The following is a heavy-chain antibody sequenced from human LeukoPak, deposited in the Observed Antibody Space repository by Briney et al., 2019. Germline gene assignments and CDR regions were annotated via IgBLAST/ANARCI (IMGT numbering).Heavy chain of an antibody. D-gene: IGHD2-15*01. V-gene: IGHV5-51*01. CDR3: ARQEDIVVSFDP. Sequence: GESLKISCKGSGYSFTSYWIGWGRQMPGKGLEGMGIIYPGDSDTRYSPSFQGQVPISADKSISTAYLQWSSLKASDTAMYYCARQEDIVVSFDPWGQGTLVTVSS. CDR2: IYPGDSDT. J-gene: IGHJ5*02. CDR1: GYSFTSYW.